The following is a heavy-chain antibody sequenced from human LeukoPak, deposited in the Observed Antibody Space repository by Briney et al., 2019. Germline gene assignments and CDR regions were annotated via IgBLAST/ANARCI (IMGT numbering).Heavy chain of an antibody. V-gene: IGHV3-7*03. CDR3: ARGFWNSDF. CDR1: GFTFSSYW. CDR2: IKQGGSEK. J-gene: IGHJ4*02. D-gene: IGHD1-1*01. Sequence: GGSLRLSCEASGFTFSSYWMTWVRQAPGKGLEWVANIKQGGSEKHYVDSLKGRFTISRDNAKASLYLQMSSLRAEDTAVYYCARGFWNSDFWGQGTLVTVSS.